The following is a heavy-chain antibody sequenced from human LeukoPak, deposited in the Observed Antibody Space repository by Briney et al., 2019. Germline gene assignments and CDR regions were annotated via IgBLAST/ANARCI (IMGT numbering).Heavy chain of an antibody. J-gene: IGHJ4*02. CDR3: ANTPEYYYDSRGHPGYYFDC. D-gene: IGHD3-22*01. Sequence: PGGSPRLSCAPSGFTSSSYAMSGVRHAPGEGLEWGSAISGSGGSTYYADSVKGRFTISRDNSKSTLYLQMNSLRAEDTAVYYCANTPEYYYDSRGHPGYYFDCWGQGTLVTVSS. CDR1: GFTSSSYA. CDR2: ISGSGGST. V-gene: IGHV3-23*01.